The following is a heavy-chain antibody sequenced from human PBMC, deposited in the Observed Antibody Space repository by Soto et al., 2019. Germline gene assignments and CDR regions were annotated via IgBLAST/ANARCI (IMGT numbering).Heavy chain of an antibody. V-gene: IGHV3-30*18. J-gene: IGHJ6*02. CDR2: ISYDGSNK. CDR1: GFTFSSYG. CDR3: AKKRVKWNYYYGMDV. D-gene: IGHD3-10*01. Sequence: QVQLVESGGGVVQPGRSLRLSCAASGFTFSSYGMHWVRQAPGKGLEWVAVISYDGSNKYYADSVKGRFTISRDNSKNTLYLQMNSLRAEDTAVYYCAKKRVKWNYYYGMDVWGQGTTVTVSS.